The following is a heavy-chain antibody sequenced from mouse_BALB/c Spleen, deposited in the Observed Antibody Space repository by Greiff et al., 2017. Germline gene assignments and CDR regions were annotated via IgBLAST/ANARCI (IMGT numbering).Heavy chain of an antibody. V-gene: IGHV1-69*02. D-gene: IGHD1-1*01. CDR1: GYTFTSYW. J-gene: IGHJ4*01. CDR3: ARTVVDYYAMDY. CDR2: IDPSDSYT. Sequence: QVQLKQPGAELVKPGASVKLSCKASGYTFTSYWMHWVKQRPGQGLEWIGEIDPSDSYTNYNQKFKGKATLTVDKSSSTAYMQLSSLTSEDSAVYYCARTVVDYYAMDYWGQGTSVTVSS.